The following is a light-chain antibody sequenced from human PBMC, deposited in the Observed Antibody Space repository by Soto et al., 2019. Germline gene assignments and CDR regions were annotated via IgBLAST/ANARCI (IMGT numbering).Light chain of an antibody. Sequence: GDRVTIPCRASQSISTWLTWYQQKPGKAPKLLIYEASSLGSGVPSRFSGSGSGTEFTLTISSLQPDDFATYYCQQYNSYWTFGQGTKVEIK. CDR2: EAS. CDR1: QSISTW. CDR3: QQYNSYWT. V-gene: IGKV1-5*03. J-gene: IGKJ1*01.